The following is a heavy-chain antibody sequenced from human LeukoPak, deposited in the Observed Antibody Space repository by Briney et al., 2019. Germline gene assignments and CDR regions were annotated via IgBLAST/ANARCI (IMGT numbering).Heavy chain of an antibody. CDR1: GGSISSYSYY. V-gene: IGHV4-39*01. CDR2: IFYSGST. CDR3: ARRSVTAIPTIGFDY. D-gene: IGHD2-21*02. J-gene: IGHJ4*02. Sequence: PSETLSLTCTVSGGSISSYSYYWDWIRQPPGKGLQWIGNIFYSGSTYYSPSLKSRVTISMDTSKNQFSLKLSSVTAADTAVYYCARRSVTAIPTIGFDYWGQGALVTVS.